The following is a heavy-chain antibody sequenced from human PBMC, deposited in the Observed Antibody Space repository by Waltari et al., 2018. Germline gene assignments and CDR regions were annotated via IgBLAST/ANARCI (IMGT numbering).Heavy chain of an antibody. V-gene: IGHV1-69*12. CDR1: GGTFSSYA. CDR2: IIPIFGTA. Sequence: QVQLVQSGAEVKKPGSSVKVSCKASGGTFSSYAISWVRRAPGQGLEWMGGIIPIFGTANYAQKFQGRVTITADESTSTAYMELSSLRSEDTAVYYCARVDTIFGVVIGWFDPWGQGTLVTVSS. D-gene: IGHD3-3*01. J-gene: IGHJ5*02. CDR3: ARVDTIFGVVIGWFDP.